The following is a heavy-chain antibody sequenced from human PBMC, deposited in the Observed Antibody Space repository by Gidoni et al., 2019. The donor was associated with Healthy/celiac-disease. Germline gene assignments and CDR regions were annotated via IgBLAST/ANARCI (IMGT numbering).Heavy chain of an antibody. CDR2: MNPNSGNT. Sequence: WMNPNSGNTGYAQKFQGRVTMTRNSSISTAYMELSSLRSEDTAVYYCARGEQWLVPFDPWGQGTLVTVSS. V-gene: IGHV1-8*01. CDR3: ARGEQWLVPFDP. D-gene: IGHD6-19*01. J-gene: IGHJ5*02.